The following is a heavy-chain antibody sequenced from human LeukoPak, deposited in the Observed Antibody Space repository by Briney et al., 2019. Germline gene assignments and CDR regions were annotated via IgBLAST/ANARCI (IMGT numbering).Heavy chain of an antibody. CDR2: VNLQGST. V-gene: IGHV4-30-4*01. J-gene: IGHJ4*02. CDR1: GGSIGSGDYY. CDR3: AREGGPYRPLDY. Sequence: PSETLSLTCTVSGGSIGSGDYYWSWVRQPPGKGLEWIGEVNLQGSTNYNPSLMGRVAISVDMSENHISLQLTSVTAADTAVYYCAREGGPYRPLDYSGQGTLVTVSS.